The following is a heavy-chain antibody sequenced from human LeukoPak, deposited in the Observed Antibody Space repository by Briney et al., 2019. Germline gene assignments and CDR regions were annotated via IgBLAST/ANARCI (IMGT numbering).Heavy chain of an antibody. V-gene: IGHV3-53*04. J-gene: IGHJ4*02. CDR1: GFTVSSSY. Sequence: GGSLRLSCTASGFTVSSSYMTWVRQAPGKGLEWVSLIYSGGGTFYADSVKGRFTISRHNFENTLYLQMNNLRAEDTAVYYCARGDGYNFFDYWGQGTLVTVSS. CDR3: ARGDGYNFFDY. D-gene: IGHD5-24*01. CDR2: IYSGGGT.